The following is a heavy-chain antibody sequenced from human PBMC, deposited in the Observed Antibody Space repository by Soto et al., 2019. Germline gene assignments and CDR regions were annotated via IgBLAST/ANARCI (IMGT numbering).Heavy chain of an antibody. CDR1: GGSFSGYY. CDR2: INHSGST. Sequence: SETLSLTCAVYGGSFSGYYWSWIRQPPGKGLEWIGEINHSGSTNYNPSLKSRVTISVDTSKKQFSLKMTSMTAADRGVYYCARGVDSWSGYLFWGQGTPVTVSS. V-gene: IGHV4-34*01. J-gene: IGHJ4*02. CDR3: ARGVDSWSGYLF. D-gene: IGHD3-3*01.